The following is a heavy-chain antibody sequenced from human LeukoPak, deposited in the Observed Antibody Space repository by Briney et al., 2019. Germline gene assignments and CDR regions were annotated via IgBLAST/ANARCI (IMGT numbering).Heavy chain of an antibody. V-gene: IGHV4-39*01. Sequence: SETLSLTCSVSGDSISGISYYWGWIRQPPGKGLEWIGKIYYSGSSYNNPSLESRVVISLDTSRNQFSLKLTSVTATDTAVYYCARQGAVGATGFDFWGQGTLVTVSS. CDR3: ARQGAVGATGFDF. CDR2: IYYSGSS. J-gene: IGHJ4*02. CDR1: GDSISGISYY. D-gene: IGHD1-26*01.